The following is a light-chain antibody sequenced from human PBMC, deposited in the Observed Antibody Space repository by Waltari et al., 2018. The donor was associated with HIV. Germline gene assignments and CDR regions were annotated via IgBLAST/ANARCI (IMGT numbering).Light chain of an antibody. J-gene: IGLJ2*01. CDR1: SSDVGTYNR. CDR3: SSYTSSNTLV. CDR2: EVS. Sequence: QSALTQPPSVSGSPGQSVTISCTGTSSDVGTYNRVSCYQQPPGTVPKLMIYEVSNRPSGVPDRFSGSKSGNTASLTISGRQAEDEADYYCSSYTSSNTLVFGGGTKLTVL. V-gene: IGLV2-18*02.